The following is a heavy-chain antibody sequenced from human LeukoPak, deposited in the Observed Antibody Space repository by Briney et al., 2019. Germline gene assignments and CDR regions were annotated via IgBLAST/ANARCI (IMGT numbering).Heavy chain of an antibody. J-gene: IGHJ4*02. D-gene: IGHD6-6*01. CDR3: AKDRAYSSSSPFDY. CDR2: ISGSGGST. CDR1: GFTFSSYA. V-gene: IGHV3-23*01. Sequence: PGRSLRLSCAASGFTFSSYAMHWVRQAPGKGLEWVSAISGSGGSTYYADSVKGRFTISRDNSKNTLYLQMNSLRAEDTAVYYCAKDRAYSSSSPFDYWGQGTLVTVSS.